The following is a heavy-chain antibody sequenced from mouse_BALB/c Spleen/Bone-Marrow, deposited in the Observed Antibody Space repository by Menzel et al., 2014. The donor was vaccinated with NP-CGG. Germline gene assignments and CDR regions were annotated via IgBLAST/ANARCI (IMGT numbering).Heavy chain of an antibody. CDR2: VSSGGVYT. V-gene: IGHV5-6*02. D-gene: IGHD4-1*01. Sequence: DVKLVESGGDLVKPGGSLKLSCAASGFTFSSYGMTWVRQTPDNRLEWVATVSSGGVYTYYPDSVKGRFTISRDNAKNTLYLQMSSLKSEDTAMYYCARRTGTDYYAMDYWGQGTSVTVSS. CDR3: ARRTGTDYYAMDY. J-gene: IGHJ4*01. CDR1: GFTFSSYG.